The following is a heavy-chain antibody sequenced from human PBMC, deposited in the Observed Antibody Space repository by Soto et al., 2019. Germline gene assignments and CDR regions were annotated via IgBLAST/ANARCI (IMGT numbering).Heavy chain of an antibody. Sequence: QVQLVQSGAEVKKPGSSVKVSCKASGGTFSSYAISWVRQAPGQGLEWMGGIIPIFGTANYAQKFQGRVTITADESTSSADMELSSLRSEDTAVYYCAREGGYSSGWPYDAFEIWGQGTMVTVSS. D-gene: IGHD6-19*01. J-gene: IGHJ3*02. V-gene: IGHV1-69*12. CDR2: IIPIFGTA. CDR1: GGTFSSYA. CDR3: AREGGYSSGWPYDAFEI.